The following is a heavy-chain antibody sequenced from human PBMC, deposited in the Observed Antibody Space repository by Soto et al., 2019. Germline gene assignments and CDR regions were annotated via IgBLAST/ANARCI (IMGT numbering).Heavy chain of an antibody. CDR2: IKTKSDSAAT. V-gene: IGHV3-15*07. D-gene: IGHD1-7*01. CDR1: GFSFSDAW. Sequence: EVQLAVSGGGFVKPGGSLRLSCAVSGFSFSDAWLNWVRQAPGKGLEWVGRIKTKSDSAATDYAAPVKGRXIISRDDSXXXXXXXXXSXQAEDTAVYYCTTDLQNRRYTWNFYWGQGTLXXXSS. J-gene: IGHJ4*02. CDR3: TTDLQNRRYTWNFY.